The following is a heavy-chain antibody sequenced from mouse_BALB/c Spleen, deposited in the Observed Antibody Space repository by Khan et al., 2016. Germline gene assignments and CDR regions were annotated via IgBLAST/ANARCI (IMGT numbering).Heavy chain of an antibody. Sequence: EVELVESGGGLVKPGGSLKLSCAASGFTFRNYAMSWVRQTPEKRLEWVASISTGDSTYYGASVKGRFTISRDNARNILYLQMSSLRSEDTAMFYCAREDYGNYGDYFDYWGQGTPLTVSS. J-gene: IGHJ2*01. CDR1: GFTFRNYA. CDR3: AREDYGNYGDYFDY. D-gene: IGHD2-1*01. V-gene: IGHV5-6-5*01. CDR2: ISTGDST.